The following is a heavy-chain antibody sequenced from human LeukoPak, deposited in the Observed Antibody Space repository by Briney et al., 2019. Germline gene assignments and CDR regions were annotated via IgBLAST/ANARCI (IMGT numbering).Heavy chain of an antibody. CDR2: IYPGDSDT. CDR3: ARTAAGSYYGNFDY. V-gene: IGHV5-51*01. J-gene: IGHJ4*02. CDR1: GYRFTSYW. D-gene: IGHD1-26*01. Sequence: GESLKIPCQGSGYRFTSYWIGWVRQLPGKGLEWMGIIYPGDSDTSYSPSFQGQVTISADKSISTAYLQWSSLKASDTAMYYCARTAAGSYYGNFDYWGQGTLVTVSS.